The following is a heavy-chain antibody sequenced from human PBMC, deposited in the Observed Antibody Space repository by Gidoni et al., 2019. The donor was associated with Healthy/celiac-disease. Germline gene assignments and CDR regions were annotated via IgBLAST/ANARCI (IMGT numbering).Heavy chain of an antibody. CDR2: IKQDGSEK. D-gene: IGHD6-19*01. CDR1: GVPFSSSG. CDR3: ARDDIWAGTYAEYFQH. J-gene: IGHJ1*01. Sequence: EVQLVESGGGLVQPGGSLRLSCAASGVPFSSSGMSWVRQAPGKGLEWVANIKQDGSEKYYVDSVKGRFTISRDNAKNSLYLQMNSLRAEDTAVYYCARDDIWAGTYAEYFQHWGQGTLVTVSS. V-gene: IGHV3-7*01.